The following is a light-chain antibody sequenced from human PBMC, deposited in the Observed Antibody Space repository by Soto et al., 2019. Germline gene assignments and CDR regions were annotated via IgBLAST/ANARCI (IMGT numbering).Light chain of an antibody. J-gene: IGKJ4*01. V-gene: IGKV3-11*01. CDR1: QSISTY. Sequence: EIVLTQSPATLSLSAGERATLSCRASQSISTYLAWYQQRPGQAPRLLIYDASNRATGIPARFSGSGSWSDFTLSISSLEPEDFAGYDCQHRHTWTLTCGGGTKVEIK. CDR3: QHRHTWTLT. CDR2: DAS.